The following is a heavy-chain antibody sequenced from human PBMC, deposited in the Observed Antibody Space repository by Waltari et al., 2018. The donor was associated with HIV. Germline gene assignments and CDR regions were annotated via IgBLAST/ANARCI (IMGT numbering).Heavy chain of an antibody. CDR1: GFNFDEDW. Sequence: EVYLVESGGGLVEPGGSLSLSCPALGFNFDEDWMSWVRQAPGKGLEWVGRIKSKSDAGTRHFAAPVKGRFAISRDYSKKIVYLQMSNLKAEDTAVYYCAAGTGRSDFDYWGQGTLVTVSS. V-gene: IGHV3-15*05. D-gene: IGHD1-7*01. J-gene: IGHJ4*02. CDR2: IKSKSDAGTR. CDR3: AAGTGRSDFDY.